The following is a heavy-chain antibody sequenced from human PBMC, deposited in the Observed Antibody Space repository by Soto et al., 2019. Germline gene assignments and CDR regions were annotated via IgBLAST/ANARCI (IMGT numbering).Heavy chain of an antibody. J-gene: IGHJ4*02. CDR3: ARSSGYYYVDY. CDR1: GYTFTSYA. D-gene: IGHD3-22*01. CDR2: INAGNGNT. V-gene: IGHV1-3*01. Sequence: QVQFVQSGAEVKKPGASVKVSCKASGYTFTSYAMHWVRQAPGQRLEWMGWINAGNGNTKYSQKLQGRVTITRDTTASTAYMELNSLRSEDTAVFYCARSSGYYYVDYWGQGTLVTVSS.